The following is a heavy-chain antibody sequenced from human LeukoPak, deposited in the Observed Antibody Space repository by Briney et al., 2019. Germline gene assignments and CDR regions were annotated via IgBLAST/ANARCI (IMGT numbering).Heavy chain of an antibody. Sequence: SETLSLTCTVSGGSVSSADYYWSWIRHPPGKALEWIGYIYHTGSNNYKYSLKSRVTISLDTSKNRFSLRLTSMTAADTAVYYCARETLTYYYDSSYDYWGQGTLVTVSS. CDR1: GGSVSSADYY. D-gene: IGHD3-22*01. CDR2: IYHTGSN. V-gene: IGHV4-61*08. J-gene: IGHJ4*02. CDR3: ARETLTYYYDSSYDY.